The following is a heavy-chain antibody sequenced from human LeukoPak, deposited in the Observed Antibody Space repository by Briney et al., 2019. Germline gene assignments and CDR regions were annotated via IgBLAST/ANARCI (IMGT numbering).Heavy chain of an antibody. D-gene: IGHD6-19*01. J-gene: IGHJ4*02. CDR2: TYYRSKWYN. V-gene: IGHV6-1*01. Sequence: SQTLSLTCAISGDSVSSNSATWNWIRQSPSRGLEWLGRTYYRSKWYNDYAVSVKSRITINPDTSKNQFSLQLNSVTPEDTAVYYCAKDSGYSSGWYQGYWGQGTLVTVSS. CDR1: GDSVSSNSAT. CDR3: AKDSGYSSGWYQGY.